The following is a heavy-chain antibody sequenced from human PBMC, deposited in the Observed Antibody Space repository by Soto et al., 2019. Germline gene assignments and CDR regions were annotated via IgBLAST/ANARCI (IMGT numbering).Heavy chain of an antibody. CDR2: VSPDHGNA. Sequence: QVRVVQSGAEVKKPGASVKVSCKTSGYTFTDYDINWVRQAPGQGLEWMGWVSPDHGNAGYARQFQGRITTTGDTSINTVFMELPNLWPEDTAVYYCAVTTGYWGQGTKVSVSS. CDR1: GYTFTDYD. CDR3: AVTTGY. J-gene: IGHJ4*02. V-gene: IGHV1-8*01. D-gene: IGHD4-17*01.